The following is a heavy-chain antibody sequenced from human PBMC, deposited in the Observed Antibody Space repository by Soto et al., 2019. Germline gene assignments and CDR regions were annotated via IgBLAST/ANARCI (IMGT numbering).Heavy chain of an antibody. CDR1: GFTFSSYG. CDR2: ISYDGSNK. J-gene: IGHJ4*02. Sequence: GGSLRLSCAASGFTFSSYGMHWVRQAPGKGLEWVAVISYDGSNKYYADSVKGRFTISRDNSKNTLYLQMNSLRAEDTAVYYCAKDPSKWFGELLYFDYWGQGTLVTVSS. D-gene: IGHD3-10*01. CDR3: AKDPSKWFGELLYFDY. V-gene: IGHV3-30*18.